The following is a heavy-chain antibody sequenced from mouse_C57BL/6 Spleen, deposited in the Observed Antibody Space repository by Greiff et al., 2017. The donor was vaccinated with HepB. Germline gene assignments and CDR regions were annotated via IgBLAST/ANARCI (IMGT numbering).Heavy chain of an antibody. CDR3: ARKDYDGGYYFDY. D-gene: IGHD2-4*01. V-gene: IGHV1-61*01. Sequence: VKLQQPGAELVRPGSSVKLSCKASGYTFTSYWMDWVKQRPGQGLEWIGNIYPSDSETHYNQKFKDKATLTVDKSSSTAYMQLSSLTSEDSAVYYCARKDYDGGYYFDYWGQGTTLTVSS. J-gene: IGHJ2*01. CDR1: GYTFTSYW. CDR2: IYPSDSET.